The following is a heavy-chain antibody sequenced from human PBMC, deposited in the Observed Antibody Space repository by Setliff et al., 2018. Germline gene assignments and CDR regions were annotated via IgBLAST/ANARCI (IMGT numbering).Heavy chain of an antibody. D-gene: IGHD1-26*01. CDR1: GGSISSHY. Sequence: SETLSLTCSVSGGSISSHYWSWIRQPPGKGLEWIGEIYHSGSTNYNPSLKSRVTISVDKSKNQFSLKLSSVTAADTAVYYCARDGSYYYFDYWGQGTLVTVSS. CDR2: IYHSGST. CDR3: ARDGSYYYFDY. J-gene: IGHJ4*02. V-gene: IGHV4-59*11.